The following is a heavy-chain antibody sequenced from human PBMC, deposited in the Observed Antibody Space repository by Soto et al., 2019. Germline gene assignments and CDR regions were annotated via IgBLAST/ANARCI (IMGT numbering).Heavy chain of an antibody. J-gene: IGHJ4*02. CDR2: VSIGGST. V-gene: IGHV3-23*01. CDR1: GFTFSRYA. Sequence: DVQLLESGGGLVQPEGSLRLSCAASGFTFSRYAMGWVRQGPGKGLEGVAVVSIGGSTHYADSVRGRFTISRDNSKNTLSLQMNSLTAEVTAVYFCAKRRGAGGHFDYWGQGALVTVSS. D-gene: IGHD2-15*01. CDR3: AKRRGAGGHFDY.